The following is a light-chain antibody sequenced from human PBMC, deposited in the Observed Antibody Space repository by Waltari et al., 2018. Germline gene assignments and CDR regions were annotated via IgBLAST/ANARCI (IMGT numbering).Light chain of an antibody. Sequence: DIQLTQSPSFLSASVGDRVTITCRASQGISSYVAWYQQKPGEATKLLIYGASTLQSGVPSRFSGNGSGTEFTLTISSLQPEDFATYYCQQLNSYPPLTFGGGTKVEIK. V-gene: IGKV1-9*01. CDR3: QQLNSYPPLT. CDR2: GAS. CDR1: QGISSY. J-gene: IGKJ4*01.